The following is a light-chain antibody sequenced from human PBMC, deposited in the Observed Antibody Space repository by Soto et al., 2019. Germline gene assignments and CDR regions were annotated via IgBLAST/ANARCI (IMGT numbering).Light chain of an antibody. V-gene: IGKV1-9*01. J-gene: IGKJ4*01. CDR1: QGXSQY. CDR3: XXVNSYPLT. Sequence: DIHLTQSPSLLSASVGDRVTITCRASQGXSQYVAWYQQKPGKAPKLLIYTATVLQGGVPSRFSGTGSGTEFILTISXLXPXXXXTXXXXXVNSYPLTFGGGTRVEIK. CDR2: TAT.